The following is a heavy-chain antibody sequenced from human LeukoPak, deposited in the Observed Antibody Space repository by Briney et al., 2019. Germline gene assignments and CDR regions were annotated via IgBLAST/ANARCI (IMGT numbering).Heavy chain of an antibody. V-gene: IGHV3-9*01. J-gene: IGHJ6*03. Sequence: QSGGSLRLSCAASGFTFDDYAMHWVRQAPGKGLEWVSGISWNSGSIGYADSVKGRFTISRDNAKNSLYLQMNSLRAEDTALYYCAKEAGRGYSYGYYYYYYYMDVWGKGTTVTVSS. CDR2: ISWNSGSI. D-gene: IGHD5-18*01. CDR1: GFTFDDYA. CDR3: AKEAGRGYSYGYYYYYYYMDV.